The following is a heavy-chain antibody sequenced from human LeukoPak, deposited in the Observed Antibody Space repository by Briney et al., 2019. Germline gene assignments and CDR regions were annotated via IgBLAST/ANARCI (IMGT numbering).Heavy chain of an antibody. D-gene: IGHD3-22*01. CDR3: ARGFDYYDYYYYMDV. CDR1: GFTFSDYY. CDR2: ISSSGSTI. V-gene: IGHV3-11*01. Sequence: PGGSLRLSCAASGFTFSDYYMSWIRQAPGKGLEWVSYISSSGSTIYYADSVKGRFTISRDNAKNSLYLQMNSLRAEDTAVYYCARGFDYYDYYYYMDVWGKGTTVTISS. J-gene: IGHJ6*03.